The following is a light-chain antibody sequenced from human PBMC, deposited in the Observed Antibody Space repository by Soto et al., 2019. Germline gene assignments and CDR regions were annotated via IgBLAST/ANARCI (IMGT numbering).Light chain of an antibody. CDR1: QRISNW. CDR3: QQYSSRST. CDR2: DAS. J-gene: IGKJ1*01. V-gene: IGKV1-5*01. Sequence: DIHMAQSPSTQSASVGDRVTITFRASQRISNWLAWYQQKPGKAPNLLIYDASSLQSGVPSRFSGSGFGTEFTLTISSLQPGDFATYYCQQYSSRSTFGQGTKVDI.